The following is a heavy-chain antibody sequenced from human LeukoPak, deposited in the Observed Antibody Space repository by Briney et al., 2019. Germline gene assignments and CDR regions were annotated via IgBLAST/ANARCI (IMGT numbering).Heavy chain of an antibody. CDR3: ARAPYYDILTGYNNWFDP. Sequence: SETLSLTCTVSGGSISSSSYYWSWIRQPAGKGLEWIGHIYTSGSTNYNPSLKSRVTMSVDTSKNQFSLKLSSVTAADTAVYYCARAPYYDILTGYNNWFDPWGQGTLVTVSS. J-gene: IGHJ5*02. CDR2: IYTSGST. CDR1: GGSISSSSYY. D-gene: IGHD3-9*01. V-gene: IGHV4-61*09.